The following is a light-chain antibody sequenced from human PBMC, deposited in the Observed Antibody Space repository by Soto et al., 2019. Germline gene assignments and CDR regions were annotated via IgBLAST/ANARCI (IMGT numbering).Light chain of an antibody. Sequence: QSVLTQPASVSGSPGQSITISCTGTISDIGTYNYVSWYQHHPGKAPKLMIYDVSDRPPGLSYRFSGSKSGNTASLTISGLRAEDEADYYCSSYTSGSTLWVFGGGTKLTVL. J-gene: IGLJ3*02. CDR1: ISDIGTYNY. CDR2: DVS. CDR3: SSYTSGSTLWV. V-gene: IGLV2-14*01.